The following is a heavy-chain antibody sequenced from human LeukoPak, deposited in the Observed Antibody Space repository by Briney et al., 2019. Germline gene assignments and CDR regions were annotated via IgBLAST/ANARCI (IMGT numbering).Heavy chain of an antibody. Sequence: SETLSLTCTVSGGSFSGYFWSWVRQPPEKGLEWIGYIHYGGTTKYNPSLKSRVTLSVDTSTDQFPLKLSSVTAADTAVYYCARGYCSDSGCYNAFDVWGQGTMVTVSS. V-gene: IGHV4-59*08. CDR1: GGSFSGYF. D-gene: IGHD2-15*01. CDR2: IHYGGTT. CDR3: ARGYCSDSGCYNAFDV. J-gene: IGHJ3*01.